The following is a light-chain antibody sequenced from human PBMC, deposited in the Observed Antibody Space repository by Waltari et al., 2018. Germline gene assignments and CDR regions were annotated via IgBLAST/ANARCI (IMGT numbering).Light chain of an antibody. V-gene: IGKV1-33*01. CDR3: QHYDNLPPT. Sequence: DIQMTESPFSLSASVGDRVTITCQASQDIRNYLNWYQQKPGKAPKLLIYDASNLQTGVPSRFSGSGSGTDFTFTISRLQPEDFATYYCQHYDNLPPTFGQGTRLDIK. CDR2: DAS. J-gene: IGKJ5*01. CDR1: QDIRNY.